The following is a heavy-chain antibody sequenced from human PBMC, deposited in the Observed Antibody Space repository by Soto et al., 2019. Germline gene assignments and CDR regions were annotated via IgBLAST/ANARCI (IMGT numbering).Heavy chain of an antibody. D-gene: IGHD6-19*01. V-gene: IGHV4-59*11. J-gene: IGHJ4*02. CDR1: GGSISSHS. CDR3: ARADRYSSGWWVDY. CDR2: MYFSGST. Sequence: QVQLQESGPGLVKPSETLSLTCTVSGGSISSHSWSWIRQPPGKGLEWIGNMYFSGSTNYNPSLKSRVTLPIDTSKNQFSLALSSVTAADTAVYYCARADRYSSGWWVDYWGQGTLVIVSS.